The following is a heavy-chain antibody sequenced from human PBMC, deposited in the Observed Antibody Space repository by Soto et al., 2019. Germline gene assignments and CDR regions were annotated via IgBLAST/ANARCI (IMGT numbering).Heavy chain of an antibody. Sequence: QVQLVQSGAEVKKPGSSVKVSCKASGGTFSSYAISWVRHAPGQGLEWMGGIIPIFGTANYAQKFQGRVTITADESTSTAYMELSSLRSEDTAVYYCARGPVAGRYYYYYGMDVWGQGTTVTVSS. D-gene: IGHD6-19*01. V-gene: IGHV1-69*01. CDR3: ARGPVAGRYYYYYGMDV. CDR2: IIPIFGTA. CDR1: GGTFSSYA. J-gene: IGHJ6*02.